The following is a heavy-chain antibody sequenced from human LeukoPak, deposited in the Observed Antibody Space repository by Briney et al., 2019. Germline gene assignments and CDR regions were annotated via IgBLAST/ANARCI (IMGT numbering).Heavy chain of an antibody. J-gene: IGHJ3*02. CDR1: GFIFTTYW. CDR2: IYPDDSET. CDR3: ARRRRNDAFDI. V-gene: IGHV5-51*01. Sequence: GESLKISCKGSGFIFTTYWIGWVRQMPGKGLEWMGIIYPDDSETRYSPSFQGQVTILADKSISTAFLQWSSLRASDTAMYYCARRRRNDAFDIWGQGTMVTVSP.